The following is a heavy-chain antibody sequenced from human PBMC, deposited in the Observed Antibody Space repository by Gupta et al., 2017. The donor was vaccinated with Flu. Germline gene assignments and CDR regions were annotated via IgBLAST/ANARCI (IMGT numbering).Heavy chain of an antibody. CDR2: IYYSGST. D-gene: IGHD2-2*01. J-gene: IGHJ6*02. Sequence: QLQLQESGPGLVKPSETLSLTCTVSPGSIRSSLYFWGWFRQPPGKGLEWIGSIYYSGSTYYNPSLKSRVTISVDTSKNQFSLNVTSLTAADTAMYYCATPLHCSSPTCRANTWYHHGMDVWGRGTKVTVS. CDR3: ATPLHCSSPTCRANTWYHHGMDV. V-gene: IGHV4-39*01. CDR1: PGSIRSSLYF.